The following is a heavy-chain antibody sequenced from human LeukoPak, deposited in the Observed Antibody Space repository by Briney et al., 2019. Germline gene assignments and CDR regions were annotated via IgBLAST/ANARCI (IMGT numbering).Heavy chain of an antibody. V-gene: IGHV4-59*08. CDR3: ARGTRYFDWLLYETTFDY. CDR1: GGSISSYY. CDR2: IYYSGST. Sequence: SETLSLTCTVSGGSISSYYWSWIRQPPVKGLEWIGYIYYSGSTNYNPSLKSRVTISVDTSKNQFSLKLSSVTAADTAVYYCARGTRYFDWLLYETTFDYWGQGTLVTVSS. J-gene: IGHJ4*02. D-gene: IGHD3-9*01.